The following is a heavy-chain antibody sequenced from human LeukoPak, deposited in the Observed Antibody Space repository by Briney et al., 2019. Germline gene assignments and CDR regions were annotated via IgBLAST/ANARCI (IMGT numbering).Heavy chain of an antibody. CDR1: GYTFTGYG. D-gene: IGHD3-9*01. CDR3: ARGNLRYFDWLPQANWFDP. CDR2: ISAYNGNT. J-gene: IGHJ5*02. Sequence: GASVKVSCKASGYTFTGYGISWVRQAPGQGLEWMGWISAYNGNTNYAQKLQGRVTMTTDTSTSTAYVELRSLRSDDTAVYYCARGNLRYFDWLPQANWFDPWGQGTLVTVSS. V-gene: IGHV1-18*01.